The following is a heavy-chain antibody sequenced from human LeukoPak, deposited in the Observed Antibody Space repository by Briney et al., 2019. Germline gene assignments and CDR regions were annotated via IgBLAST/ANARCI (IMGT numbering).Heavy chain of an antibody. CDR1: GGSISSYY. CDR3: ARDELLDAFDI. Sequence: SETLSLTCTVSGGSISSYYWSWMRQPPGKGLEWIGYIYYSGSTNYSPSLKSRVTISVDTSKNQFSLKLSSVTAADTAVYYCARDELLDAFDIWGQGTMVTVSS. V-gene: IGHV4-59*01. D-gene: IGHD1-26*01. CDR2: IYYSGST. J-gene: IGHJ3*02.